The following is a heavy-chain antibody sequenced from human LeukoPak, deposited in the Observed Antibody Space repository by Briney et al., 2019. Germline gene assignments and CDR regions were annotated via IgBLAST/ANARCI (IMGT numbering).Heavy chain of an antibody. V-gene: IGHV1-2*02. CDR3: ARDHNWGPDY. CDR2: IHPGRGDT. CDR1: GYTFTDHY. D-gene: IGHD7-27*01. J-gene: IGHJ4*02. Sequence: ASVKVSCQALGYTFTDHYFHWLRQXXGQGXXWMGWIHPGRGDTNIAQKFQGRVSLTRDMSISTAYMELSRLTSDDTAVYYCARDHNWGPDYWGQGTLVSVSS.